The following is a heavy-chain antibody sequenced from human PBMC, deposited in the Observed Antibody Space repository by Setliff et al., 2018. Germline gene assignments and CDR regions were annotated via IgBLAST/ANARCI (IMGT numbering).Heavy chain of an antibody. CDR3: GRLPRYCNGGNCYGYYTFDI. J-gene: IGHJ3*02. V-gene: IGHV4-34*01. CDR2: INHGGST. Sequence: SETLSLTCAVYGGSFSGYYWSWIRQPPGKGLEWIGEINHGGSTNYNPSLKSRVTISVDTSKNQFTLKLSSVTASDTAVYYCGRLPRYCNGGNCYGYYTFDIWGQGTMVTVSS. D-gene: IGHD2-15*01. CDR1: GGSFSGYY.